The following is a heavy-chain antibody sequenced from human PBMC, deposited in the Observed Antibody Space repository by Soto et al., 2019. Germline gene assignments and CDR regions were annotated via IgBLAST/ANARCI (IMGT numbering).Heavy chain of an antibody. CDR2: IIPIFGTS. V-gene: IGHV1-69*01. CDR1: GGTFNPHA. D-gene: IGHD5-12*01. Sequence: QVQLVQSGAEVKKPGSSVKVSCKASGGTFNPHAINWLRQAPGQGLEWMGGIIPIFGTSNYAQKFQGRVTVTADESTRTAYMELSSLRSEDTAVYYCVRVKMRERATILRDKWFDPWGQGTLVTVSS. J-gene: IGHJ5*02. CDR3: VRVKMRERATILRDKWFDP.